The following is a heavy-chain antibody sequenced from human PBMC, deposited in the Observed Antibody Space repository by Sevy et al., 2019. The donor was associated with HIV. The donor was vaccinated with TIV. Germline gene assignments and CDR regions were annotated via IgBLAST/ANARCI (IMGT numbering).Heavy chain of an antibody. CDR2: ISSYSYI. Sequence: GGSLRLSCEASGFTFTSYSMNWVRQAPGKGLEWGSSISSYSYISYADSVKGRFTVSRDNAKNSLSLQMNSLRAEDMAVYYCARDGGNYFDYWGQGTLVTVSS. CDR3: ARDGGNYFDY. J-gene: IGHJ4*02. V-gene: IGHV3-21*01. D-gene: IGHD3-16*01. CDR1: GFTFTSYS.